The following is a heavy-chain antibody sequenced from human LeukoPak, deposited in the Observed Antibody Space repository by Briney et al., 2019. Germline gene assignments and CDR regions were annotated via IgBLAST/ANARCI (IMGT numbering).Heavy chain of an antibody. D-gene: IGHD3-22*01. CDR1: GFTFSSYS. V-gene: IGHV3-21*01. J-gene: IGHJ5*02. CDR3: ARTKEKWYYYDSSGFWFDP. CDR2: ISSSSSYI. Sequence: GGSLRLSCAASGFTFSSYSMNWVRQAPGKGLEWVSSISSSSSYIYYADSVKGRFTISRANAKNSLYLQMNSMRAEDTAVYYCARTKEKWYYYDSSGFWFDPWGQGTLVTVSS.